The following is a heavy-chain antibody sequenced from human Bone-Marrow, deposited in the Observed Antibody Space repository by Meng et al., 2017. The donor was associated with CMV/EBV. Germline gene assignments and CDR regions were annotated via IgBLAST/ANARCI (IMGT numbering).Heavy chain of an antibody. Sequence: GESLKISCSTSGFTFSTSGLHWVRQAPGKGLEWLTFISDDGNNKHFADSMKGRLTVSRDNSKGTLYLQMNSLGPDDTAVYYCTKEGYVVVREGWGMDVWGQGTTVTVSS. D-gene: IGHD2-21*01. J-gene: IGHJ6*02. CDR1: GFTFSTSG. V-gene: IGHV3-30*18. CDR3: TKEGYVVVREGWGMDV. CDR2: ISDDGNNK.